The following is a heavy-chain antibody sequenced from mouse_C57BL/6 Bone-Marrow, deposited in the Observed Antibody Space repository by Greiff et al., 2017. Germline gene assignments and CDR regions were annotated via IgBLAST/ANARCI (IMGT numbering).Heavy chain of an antibody. Sequence: QVQLQQPGAELVRPGTSVKLSCKASGYTFTSYWMHWVKQRPGQGLEWIGVIDPSDSYTNYNQKFKGKATLTVDTSSNTAYMQLSSLTSEGSAVYYWGRDYFNGISPVYWGQGTTLTDSS. CDR3: GRDYFNGISPVY. D-gene: IGHD1-1*02. CDR2: IDPSDSYT. CDR1: GYTFTSYW. V-gene: IGHV1-59*01. J-gene: IGHJ2*01.